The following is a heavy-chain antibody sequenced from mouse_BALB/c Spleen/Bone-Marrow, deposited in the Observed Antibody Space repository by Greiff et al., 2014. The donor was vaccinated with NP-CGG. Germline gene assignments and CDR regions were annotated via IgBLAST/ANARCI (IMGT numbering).Heavy chain of an antibody. D-gene: IGHD2-4*01. Sequence: EVQLQQPGAELVKPGASVKLSCTTSGFNIKDTYMHWVKLRPEQGLEWIGRIVPANGNTKYAPKFQGKATITADTSSNTAYLQLSSLTSEDTAVYFCASYDYGYYFDYWGKGTTLTVSS. V-gene: IGHV14-3*02. CDR1: GFNIKDTY. CDR3: ASYDYGYYFDY. CDR2: IVPANGNT. J-gene: IGHJ2*01.